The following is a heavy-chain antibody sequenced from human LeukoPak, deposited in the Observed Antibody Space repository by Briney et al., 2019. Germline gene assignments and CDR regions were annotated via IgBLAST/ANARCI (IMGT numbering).Heavy chain of an antibody. D-gene: IGHD2/OR15-2a*01. J-gene: IGHJ4*02. Sequence: TSETLSLTCTVSGGSISSYYWSWIRQPPGKGLEWIGYIYYSGSTNYNPSLKSRVTISVDTSKNQFSLKLSSVTAADTAVYYCAGHHPRNTVDFWGQGTLVTVSS. CDR1: GGSISSYY. CDR2: IYYSGST. V-gene: IGHV4-59*08. CDR3: AGHHPRNTVDF.